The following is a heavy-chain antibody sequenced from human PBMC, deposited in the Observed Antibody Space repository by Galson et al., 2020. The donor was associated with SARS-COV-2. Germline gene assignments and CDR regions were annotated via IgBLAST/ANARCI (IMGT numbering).Heavy chain of an antibody. CDR3: ARDVSGGGCDI. V-gene: IGHV3-23*01. CDR1: GFTFSSYA. D-gene: IGHD3-16*01. Sequence: GGSLRLSCAASGFTFSSYAMSWVRQAPGKGLEWVSAISGSGGSTYYADSVKGRFTISRDNSENMVFLQVSSLRTDDTALYYCARDVSGGGCDIWGQGTMLTVSS. J-gene: IGHJ3*02. CDR2: ISGSGGST.